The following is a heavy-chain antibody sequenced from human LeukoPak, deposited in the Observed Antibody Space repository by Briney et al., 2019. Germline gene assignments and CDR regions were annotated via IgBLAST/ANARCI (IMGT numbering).Heavy chain of an antibody. Sequence: NTSETLSLTCAVYGGSFSGYYWSWIRQPPGKGLEWIGEINHSGSTNYNPSLKSRVTISVDTSMNQFSLKLSSVTAADTAVYYCARPISSSYYYYYMDVWGKGTTVTVSS. V-gene: IGHV4-34*01. CDR2: INHSGST. CDR1: GGSFSGYY. CDR3: ARPISSSYYYYYMDV. D-gene: IGHD6-6*01. J-gene: IGHJ6*03.